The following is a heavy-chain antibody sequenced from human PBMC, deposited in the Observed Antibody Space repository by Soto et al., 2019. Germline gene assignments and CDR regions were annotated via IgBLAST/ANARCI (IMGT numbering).Heavy chain of an antibody. CDR2: ISGSGDNT. V-gene: IGHV3-23*01. CDR1: GFTFSSYA. D-gene: IGHD3-3*01. Sequence: VQLLESGGGWVQPGGSLRLSCAASGFTFSSYAMSWVRQAPGKGLEWVSGISGSGDNTYYAGSVKGRFTISRVNSKNTLYPQIDSLRAEDTAVYYGAKGVMSCGVFITLFVYLGQGTLVTVSS. J-gene: IGHJ4*02. CDR3: AKGVMSCGVFITLFVY.